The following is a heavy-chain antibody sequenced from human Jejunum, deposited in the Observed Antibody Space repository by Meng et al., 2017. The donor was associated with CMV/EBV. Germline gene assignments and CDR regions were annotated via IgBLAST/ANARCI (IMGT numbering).Heavy chain of an antibody. CDR3: ARGAAVAGSFDY. J-gene: IGHJ4*02. Sequence: CKTSGYTFSGYYIHWVRQAPGQGLEWMGRINPNSGGTNYAQNFQGRVTMTRDTSTSTMHMELSRLRYDDTAVYYCARGAAVAGSFDYWGQGTLVTVSS. CDR2: INPNSGGT. CDR1: GYTFSGYY. V-gene: IGHV1-2*06. D-gene: IGHD6-19*01.